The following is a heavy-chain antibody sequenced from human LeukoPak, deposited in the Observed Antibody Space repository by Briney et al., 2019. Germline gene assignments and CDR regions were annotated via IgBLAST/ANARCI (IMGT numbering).Heavy chain of an antibody. Sequence: SSETLSLTCTVSGGSISSYYWSWIRQPPGKGLEWIGYIYYSGSTNYNPSLKRRVTISVDTSKNQFSLKLSSVTAADTAVYYCARASYSSGPPGYWGQGTLVTVSS. CDR1: GGSISSYY. CDR2: IYYSGST. J-gene: IGHJ4*02. CDR3: ARASYSSGPPGY. V-gene: IGHV4-59*01. D-gene: IGHD6-19*01.